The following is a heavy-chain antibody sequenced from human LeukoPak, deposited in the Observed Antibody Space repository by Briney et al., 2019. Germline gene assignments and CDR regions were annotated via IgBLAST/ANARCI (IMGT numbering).Heavy chain of an antibody. V-gene: IGHV1-24*01. CDR1: GYTLTELS. Sequence: GASVKVSCKVSGYTLTELSMHWVRQAPGKGLEWMGGFDPEDGETIYAQKFQGRVTMTEDTSTGTAYMELSSLRSEDTAVYYCATRYYYDSSGYYFYWGQGTLVTVSS. CDR3: ATRYYYDSSGYYFY. J-gene: IGHJ4*02. D-gene: IGHD3-22*01. CDR2: FDPEDGET.